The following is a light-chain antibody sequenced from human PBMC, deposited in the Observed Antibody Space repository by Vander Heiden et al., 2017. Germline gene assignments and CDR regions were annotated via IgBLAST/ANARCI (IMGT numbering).Light chain of an antibody. CDR1: QSISSW. CDR3: QQYNSYPYT. J-gene: IGKJ2*01. Sequence: DPASITCRASQSISSWLAWYQQKPGKAPKLLIYKASSLESGVPSRFSGSGSGTEFTLTISSLQPDDFATYYCQQYNSYPYTFGQGTKLEIK. V-gene: IGKV1-5*03. CDR2: KAS.